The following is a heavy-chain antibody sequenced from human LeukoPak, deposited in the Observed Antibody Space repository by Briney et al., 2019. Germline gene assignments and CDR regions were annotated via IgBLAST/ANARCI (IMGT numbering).Heavy chain of an antibody. D-gene: IGHD2-8*01. Sequence: PGGSLRLSCAASGFTFSSHAMSWVRQAPGKGLEWVSAISGSGDNTYYADSVKGRFTIFRDNSKNTLYLQMNSLRAEDTAVYYCASGVMVYAFYGMDVWGQGTTVTVSS. J-gene: IGHJ6*02. CDR2: ISGSGDNT. CDR1: GFTFSSHA. V-gene: IGHV3-23*01. CDR3: ASGVMVYAFYGMDV.